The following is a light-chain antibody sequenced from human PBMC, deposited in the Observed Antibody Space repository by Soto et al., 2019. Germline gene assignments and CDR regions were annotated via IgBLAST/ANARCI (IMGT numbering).Light chain of an antibody. CDR1: SGSIASNY. CDR2: EDN. V-gene: IGLV6-57*04. J-gene: IGLJ2*01. Sequence: NFMLTQPHSVSESPGKTVTISCTRSSGSIASNYVQWYQQRPGSAPTTMIYEDNQRPSGVPDRFSGSIDRSSNSASLTISGLKTEDEADYYCQSYDSSNVVFGGGTKLTVL. CDR3: QSYDSSNVV.